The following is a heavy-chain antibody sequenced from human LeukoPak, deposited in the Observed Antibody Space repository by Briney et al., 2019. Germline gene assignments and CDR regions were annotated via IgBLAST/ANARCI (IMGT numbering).Heavy chain of an antibody. CDR2: INPNSGGT. CDR1: GYTFTGYY. D-gene: IGHD3-10*01. CDR3: ARDYRLLWFGEIPDY. V-gene: IGHV1-2*02. J-gene: IGHJ4*02. Sequence: ASVKVSCKASGYTFTGYYMHWVRQAPGQGLEWMGWINPNSGGTNYAQKFQGRVTMTRDTSISTAYMELSRLRSDDTGVYYCARDYRLLWFGEIPDYWGQGTLVTVSS.